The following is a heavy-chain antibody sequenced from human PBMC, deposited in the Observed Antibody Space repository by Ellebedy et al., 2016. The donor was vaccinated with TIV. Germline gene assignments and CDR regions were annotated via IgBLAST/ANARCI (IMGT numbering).Heavy chain of an antibody. CDR2: IKQDGSEK. Sequence: PGGSPRLSCAASGFSFRSYSMSWVRQAPGKGLEWVANIKQDGSEKYYVDSVKGRFTISRDNAKNSLYLQMNSLRAEDTAVYYCARELHIEVVEAATQVSVNWFDPWGQGTLVTVSS. D-gene: IGHD2-15*01. CDR3: ARELHIEVVEAATQVSVNWFDP. CDR1: GFSFRSYS. V-gene: IGHV3-7*03. J-gene: IGHJ5*02.